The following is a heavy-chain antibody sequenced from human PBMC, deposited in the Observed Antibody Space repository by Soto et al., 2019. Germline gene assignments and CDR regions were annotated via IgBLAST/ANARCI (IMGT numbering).Heavy chain of an antibody. V-gene: IGHV1-8*01. D-gene: IGHD3-16*01. J-gene: IGHJ1*01. CDR2: MNPNSGKT. Sequence: QVQLVQSGAEVKKPGASVKVSCKASGYTFTSYDLNGVRQATGQGLEWMGWMNPNSGKTGYAQKFQGRVTMTRNTSISTAYRVLGSMRSEDTAVYYCARAVTDDADDYIWGYWGKGTLVTVCS. CDR3: ARAVTDDADDYIWGY. CDR1: GYTFTSYD.